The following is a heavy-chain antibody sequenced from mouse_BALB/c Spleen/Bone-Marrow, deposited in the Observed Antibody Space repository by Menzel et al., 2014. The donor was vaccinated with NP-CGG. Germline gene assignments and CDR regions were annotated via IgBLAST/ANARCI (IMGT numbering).Heavy chain of an antibody. J-gene: IGHJ2*01. CDR3: ARSGSSFGYFDY. CDR1: GFTFSSFG. D-gene: IGHD1-1*01. Sequence: EVQLVESGGGLVQPGGSRKLSCAASGFTFSSFGMHWVRQAPEKGLEWVAYISSGSSTIYYADTVMGRFTISRDNPKNTLFLQMTSLRSEDTAMYYCARSGSSFGYFDYWGQGTTLTVSS. V-gene: IGHV5-17*02. CDR2: ISSGSSTI.